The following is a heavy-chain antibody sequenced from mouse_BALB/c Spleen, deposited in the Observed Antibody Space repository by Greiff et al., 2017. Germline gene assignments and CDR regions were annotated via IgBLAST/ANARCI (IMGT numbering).Heavy chain of an antibody. D-gene: IGHD2-1*01. Sequence: VQLQQSGAELVKPGASVKLSCTASGFNIKDTYMHWVKQRPEQGLEWIGRIDPANGNTKYDPKFQGKATITADTSSNTTYLHLSSLTSEDTAVYYCASGGNSFAYWGQGTLVTVSA. CDR3: ASGGNSFAY. V-gene: IGHV14-3*02. CDR1: GFNIKDTY. CDR2: IDPANGNT. J-gene: IGHJ3*01.